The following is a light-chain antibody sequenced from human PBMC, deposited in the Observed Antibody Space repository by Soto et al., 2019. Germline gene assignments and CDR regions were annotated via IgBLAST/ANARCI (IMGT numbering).Light chain of an antibody. CDR3: QSYDSSLSASYV. CDR1: SSNIGAGCE. Sequence: QSVLTDPPSVSGAPWQRVTISFTGCSSNIGAGCEVHWYQHLPGKAPKLLIYGNTNRPSGVPDRFSGSKSGTSASLAITGLQAEDEADYYCQSYDSSLSASYVFGGGTKVTVL. J-gene: IGLJ1*01. CDR2: GNT. V-gene: IGLV1-40*01.